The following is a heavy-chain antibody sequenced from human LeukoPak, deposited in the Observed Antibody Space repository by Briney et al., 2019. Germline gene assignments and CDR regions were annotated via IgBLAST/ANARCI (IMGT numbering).Heavy chain of an antibody. CDR2: INWNGGST. CDR1: GFTFDDYG. V-gene: IGHV3-20*04. D-gene: IGHD6-13*01. J-gene: IGHJ4*02. CDR3: AARYSSSWENYYFDY. Sequence: PGGSLRLSCAASGFTFDDYGMRWVRQAPGKGVEWVSGINWNGGSTGYADSVKGRFTISRDNAKNSLYLQMNSLRAEDTALYYCAARYSSSWENYYFDYWGQGTLVTVSS.